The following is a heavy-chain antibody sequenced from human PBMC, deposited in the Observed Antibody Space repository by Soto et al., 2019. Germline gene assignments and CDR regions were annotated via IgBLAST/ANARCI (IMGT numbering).Heavy chain of an antibody. CDR2: IYYSGSA. V-gene: IGHV4-61*01. J-gene: IGHJ4*02. CDR3: ARDGSDSSGYYYPAFDD. Sequence: SETLSLTCTVSGGSVSSGSYYWSWIRQPPGKGLEWIGYIYYSGSANYNPSLKSRVTISVDTSKNQFSLKLSSVTAADTAVYYCARDGSDSSGYYYPAFDDWGQGTLVTVSS. D-gene: IGHD3-22*01. CDR1: GGSVSSGSYY.